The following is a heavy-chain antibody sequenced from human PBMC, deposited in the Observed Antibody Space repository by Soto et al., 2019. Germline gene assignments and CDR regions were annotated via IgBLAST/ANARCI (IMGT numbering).Heavy chain of an antibody. CDR3: ARDLNTGYIDY. V-gene: IGHV3-33*01. Sequence: QVQMVESGGGVVQPGTSLRLSCVASGFTFGRSGMHWVRQAPGGALEWVAIIWFDGSKKYYADSVKGRLTASRDNSKNTLYLQMDSLRGDDTAVYYCARDLNTGYIDYWGQGTLVTVSS. CDR2: IWFDGSKK. CDR1: GFTFGRSG. J-gene: IGHJ4*02. D-gene: IGHD5-12*01.